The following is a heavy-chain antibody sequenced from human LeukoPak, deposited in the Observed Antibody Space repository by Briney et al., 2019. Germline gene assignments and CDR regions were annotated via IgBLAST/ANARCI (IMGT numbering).Heavy chain of an antibody. CDR3: AKDEAGAGLSASDI. CDR1: GFTFSSYA. CDR2: ISGSGGST. V-gene: IGHV3-23*01. J-gene: IGHJ3*02. D-gene: IGHD1-26*01. Sequence: GGSLRLSCAASGFTFSSYAMNWVRQAPGKGLEWVSGISGSGGSTQYADPVKGRFTISRDKSKNMLYLQMSSLRADDTAIYYCAKDEAGAGLSASDIWGQGTMVTVSS.